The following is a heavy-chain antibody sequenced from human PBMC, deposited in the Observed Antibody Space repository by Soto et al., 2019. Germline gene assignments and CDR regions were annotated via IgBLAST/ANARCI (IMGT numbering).Heavy chain of an antibody. J-gene: IGHJ1*01. D-gene: IGHD4-4*01. CDR1: GFTFSSYG. Sequence: QVQLVESGGGVVQPGRSLRLSCAASGFTFSSYGMHWVRQAPGKGLEWVAVISYDGSNKYYADSVKGRFTISRDNSKNTLYRQMNSLRAEDTAVYYCAKEPPQSPSSYFQHWGQDTLVIVSS. CDR3: AKEPPQSPSSYFQH. V-gene: IGHV3-30*18. CDR2: ISYDGSNK.